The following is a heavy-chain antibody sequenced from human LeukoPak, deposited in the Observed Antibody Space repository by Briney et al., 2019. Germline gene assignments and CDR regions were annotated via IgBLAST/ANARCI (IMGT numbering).Heavy chain of an antibody. CDR1: GFTFSSYS. J-gene: IGHJ3*02. CDR2: ISSSGSTI. V-gene: IGHV3-48*04. CDR3: ARGGPPCGSSTSCYGGGSDAFDI. D-gene: IGHD2-2*01. Sequence: GGSLRLSCAASGFTFSSYSMNWVRQAPGKGLEWVSYISSSGSTIYYADSVKGRFTISRDNAKDSLYLQMNSLRAEDTAVYYCARGGPPCGSSTSCYGGGSDAFDIWGQGTMVTVSS.